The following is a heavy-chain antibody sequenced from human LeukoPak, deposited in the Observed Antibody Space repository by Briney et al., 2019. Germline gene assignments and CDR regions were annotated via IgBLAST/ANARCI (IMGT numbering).Heavy chain of an antibody. CDR3: ARGPRDANSFYYYYGMDV. V-gene: IGHV4-34*01. Sequence: PSETLSLTCAVYGGSFSGYYWSWIRQPPGKGLEWIGEFNHSGSTNYNPSLKSRVTISVDTSKNQFSLKLSSVTAADTAVYYCARGPRDANSFYYYYGMDVWGQGTTVTVSS. CDR2: FNHSGST. CDR1: GGSFSGYY. J-gene: IGHJ6*02.